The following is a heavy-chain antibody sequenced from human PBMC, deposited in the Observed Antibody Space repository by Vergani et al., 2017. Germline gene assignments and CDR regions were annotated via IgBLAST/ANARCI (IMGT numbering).Heavy chain of an antibody. J-gene: IGHJ4*02. CDR2: ISYDGDRR. D-gene: IGHD3-10*01. Sequence: QVHLVESGGGVVQPGGSLTLSCVASGFSFRGHGMHWVRQAPGKGVEWVAMISYDGDRRDYGDFGKGRFTISRDSSKTVYLQMNSLRVEDTAMYFCVKYLSYITAWPHFGFRGQGNLVTGS. CDR3: VKYLSYITAWPHFGF. V-gene: IGHV3-30*18. CDR1: GFSFRGHG.